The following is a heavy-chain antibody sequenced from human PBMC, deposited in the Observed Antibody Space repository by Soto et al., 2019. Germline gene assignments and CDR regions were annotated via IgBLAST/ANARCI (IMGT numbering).Heavy chain of an antibody. CDR2: IKSKTNNYAT. CDR1: GFTFSGSA. V-gene: IGHV3-73*01. D-gene: IGHD1-7*01. J-gene: IGHJ5*02. Sequence: PVGSLRLSCAASGFTFSGSAIHWVRQASGKGLEWVGRIKSKTNNYATAYAASVKGRFTISRDDSKNTAYLQMNSLKIEDTAVYYCTRLPNWNFRFDPWGQGTLVTVSS. CDR3: TRLPNWNFRFDP.